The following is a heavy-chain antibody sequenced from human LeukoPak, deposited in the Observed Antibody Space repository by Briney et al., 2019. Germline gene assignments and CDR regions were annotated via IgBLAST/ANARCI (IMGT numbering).Heavy chain of an antibody. CDR3: ARRLVGANVFDY. CDR2: IYHSGST. J-gene: IGHJ4*02. CDR1: GYSISSGYY. Sequence: AETLPLTCAVSGYSISSGYYWGWIRQPPGKGLEWIGSIYHSGSTYYNPSLKSRVTISVDTSKNQFSLKLSSVTAADTAVYYCARRLVGANVFDYWGQGTLVTVSS. D-gene: IGHD1-26*01. V-gene: IGHV4-38-2*01.